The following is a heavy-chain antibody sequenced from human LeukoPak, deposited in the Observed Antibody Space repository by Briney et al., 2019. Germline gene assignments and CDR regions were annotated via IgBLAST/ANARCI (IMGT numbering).Heavy chain of an antibody. D-gene: IGHD6-13*01. CDR3: ARDRGSSPRTFDI. V-gene: IGHV3-21*01. CDR1: GFTFSSYS. J-gene: IGHJ3*02. CDR2: ISSSSSYI. Sequence: GGSLRLSCAASGFTFSSYSMNWVRQAPGKGLEWVSSISSSSSYIYYADSVKGRFTISRDNAKNSLYLQMNSLRAEDTAVYYCARDRGSSPRTFDIWGQGTMVTVSS.